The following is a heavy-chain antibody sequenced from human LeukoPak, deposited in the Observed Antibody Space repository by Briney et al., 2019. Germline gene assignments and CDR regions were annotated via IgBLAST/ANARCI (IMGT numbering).Heavy chain of an antibody. V-gene: IGHV3-53*01. CDR1: GFTVSSSY. Sequence: PGGSLRLSCAASGFTVSSSYMSWVRLAPGKGLEWVSVIYGGGNTFYADSVKGRFTISRDNSKNTLYLQMSSLRAEDTAVYYCATLAVAGTWYFDYWGQGTLVTVSS. CDR2: IYGGGNT. J-gene: IGHJ4*02. CDR3: ATLAVAGTWYFDY. D-gene: IGHD6-19*01.